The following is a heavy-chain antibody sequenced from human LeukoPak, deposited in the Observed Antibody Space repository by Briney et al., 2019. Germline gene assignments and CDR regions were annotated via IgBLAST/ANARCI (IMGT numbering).Heavy chain of an antibody. Sequence: GASVKVSCKASGYTFTGYYMHWVRQAPGQGLEWMGWINPNSGGTNYAQKFQGRVTMTRDTSISTAYMELSRLRSDDTAAYYCASSTIFGVVIPGYWGQGTLVTVSS. CDR3: ASSTIFGVVIPGY. J-gene: IGHJ4*02. D-gene: IGHD3-3*01. CDR2: INPNSGGT. CDR1: GYTFTGYY. V-gene: IGHV1-2*02.